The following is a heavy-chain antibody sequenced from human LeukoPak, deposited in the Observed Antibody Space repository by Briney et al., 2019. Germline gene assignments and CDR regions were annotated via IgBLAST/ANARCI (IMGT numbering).Heavy chain of an antibody. V-gene: IGHV3-23*01. J-gene: IGHJ4*02. CDR3: VRRHPAGQNYFDY. Sequence: PGGSLRLSCAASGFTFSSYAMSWVRQAPGKGLEWVSAISGSGGSTYYADSVKGRFTISRDNSKNTLYLQMNSLRAEDTAVYYCVRRHPAGQNYFDYWGQGTLVTVSS. CDR1: GFTFSSYA. CDR2: ISGSGGST. D-gene: IGHD6-19*01.